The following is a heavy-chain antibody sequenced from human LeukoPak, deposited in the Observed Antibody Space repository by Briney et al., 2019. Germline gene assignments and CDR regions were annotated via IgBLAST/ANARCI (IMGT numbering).Heavy chain of an antibody. D-gene: IGHD3-9*01. CDR3: ATGVSDDILTGYFLSVWFDP. J-gene: IGHJ5*02. Sequence: ASVKVSCKVSGYTLTELSMHWVRQAPGKGLEWMGGFDPEDGETIYAQKFQGRVTMTEDTSTDTAYMELSGLRSEDTAVYYCATGVSDDILTGYFLSVWFDPWGQGTLVTASS. CDR1: GYTLTELS. V-gene: IGHV1-24*01. CDR2: FDPEDGET.